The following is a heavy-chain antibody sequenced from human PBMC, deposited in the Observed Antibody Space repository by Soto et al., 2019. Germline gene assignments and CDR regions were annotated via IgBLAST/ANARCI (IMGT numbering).Heavy chain of an antibody. J-gene: IGHJ1*01. V-gene: IGHV1-69*13. CDR2: IIPIFGTA. CDR1: AGTFSSYA. Sequence: GASVKVSCKASAGTFSSYAISWVRHAPGQGLEWMGGIIPIFGTANYAQKFQGRVTITADESTSTAYMELSSLRSEDTAVYYCARGYYDLLTRHPRFEYFQHWGQGTLVTVSS. D-gene: IGHD3-9*01. CDR3: ARGYYDLLTRHPRFEYFQH.